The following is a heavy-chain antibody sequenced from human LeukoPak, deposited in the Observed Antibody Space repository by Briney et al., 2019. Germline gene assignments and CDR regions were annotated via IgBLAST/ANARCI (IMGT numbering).Heavy chain of an antibody. V-gene: IGHV3-30*18. CDR3: ANAHH. J-gene: IGHJ5*02. Sequence: GRSLRLSRAASGFPFSTYGMHWVRQAPGKGLEWVALISHDGSNQYYTDSVRGRFTISRDNSKNTLILQMNSLRADDTAVYYCANAHHWGQGTLVTVSS. CDR2: ISHDGSNQ. CDR1: GFPFSTYG.